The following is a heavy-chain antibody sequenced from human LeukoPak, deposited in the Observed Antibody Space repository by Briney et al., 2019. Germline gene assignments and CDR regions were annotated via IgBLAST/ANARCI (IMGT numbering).Heavy chain of an antibody. CDR1: GYTFTSYG. CDR2: ISAYNGNT. D-gene: IGHD3-10*01. CDR3: ARDRMSILLWFGELSSFDC. Sequence: ASVKVSCKASGYTFTSYGISWVRQAPGQGLEWMGWISAYNGNTNYAQKLQGRVTMTTDTSTSTAYMELRSLRSDDTAVYYCARDRMSILLWFGELSSFDCWGQGTLVTVSS. V-gene: IGHV1-18*01. J-gene: IGHJ4*02.